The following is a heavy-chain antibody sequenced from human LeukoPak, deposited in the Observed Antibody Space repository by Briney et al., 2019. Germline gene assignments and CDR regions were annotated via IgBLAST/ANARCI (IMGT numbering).Heavy chain of an antibody. CDR2: IKGDGSSK. Sequence: GGSLRLSCAASGFTFNGYWMSWVRQAPGKGLEWVANIKGDGSSKYYVDSVKGRFTISRDNAKNLLNLQMTSLRAEDTAVYYCATSANAPGNHWGQGTLVTVSS. CDR1: GFTFNGYW. CDR3: ATSANAPGNH. D-gene: IGHD2-2*01. J-gene: IGHJ5*02. V-gene: IGHV3-7*01.